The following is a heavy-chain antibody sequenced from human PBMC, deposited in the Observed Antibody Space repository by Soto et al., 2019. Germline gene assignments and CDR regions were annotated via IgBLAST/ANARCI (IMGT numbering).Heavy chain of an antibody. CDR1: GFTVSTKY. CDR3: VKGGYDSSGQNIPYYLGS. V-gene: IGHV3-53*01. Sequence: EVQLLESGGGLIQPGGSLRLSCAASGFTVSTKYMSWVRQAPGKGLEWVSVIYGGGSTYYADSVKGRFIISRDKSKNTVDLQMNSLRVEDTAVYYCVKGGYDSSGQNIPYYLGSWGQGTLVTVSS. CDR2: IYGGGST. D-gene: IGHD3-22*01. J-gene: IGHJ4*02.